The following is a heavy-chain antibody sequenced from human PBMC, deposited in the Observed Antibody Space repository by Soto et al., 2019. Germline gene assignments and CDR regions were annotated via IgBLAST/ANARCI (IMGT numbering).Heavy chain of an antibody. CDR1: GYTFTSYG. Sequence: ASMKVSCNASGYTFTSYGISWVRQAPGQGLEWMGFISAYNGNTNYAQKLQGRVTMTTDTSTSTDYMELRSLRSDDTAVYYCALYGIAEAGTIDXWGQGTLVTVSX. CDR2: ISAYNGNT. CDR3: ALYGIAEAGTIDX. V-gene: IGHV1-18*04. J-gene: IGHJ4*02. D-gene: IGHD6-13*01.